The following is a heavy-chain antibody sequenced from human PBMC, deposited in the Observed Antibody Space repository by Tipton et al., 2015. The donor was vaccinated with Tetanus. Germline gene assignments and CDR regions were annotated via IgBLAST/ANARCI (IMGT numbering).Heavy chain of an antibody. CDR2: ISPSGRT. CDR1: GGSISSGDHQ. J-gene: IGHJ5*02. V-gene: IGHV4-61*08. D-gene: IGHD2-2*01. Sequence: LRLSCTVSGGSISSGDHQWNWIRQPPGKGLEWLAYISPSGRTNSNYSLKSRITISQDKSKNQFSLKLTSVTAADTAMYYCARGSDIVVVPGVTRADWFDPWGQGTLVTVSS. CDR3: ARGSDIVVVPGVTRADWFDP.